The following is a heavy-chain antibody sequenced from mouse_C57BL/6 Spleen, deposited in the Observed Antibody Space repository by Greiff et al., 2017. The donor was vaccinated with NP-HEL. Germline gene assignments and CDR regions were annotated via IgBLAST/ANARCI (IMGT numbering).Heavy chain of an antibody. CDR3: ARASWDSFDY. Sequence: EVQGVESGGDLVKPGGSLKLSCAASGFTFSSYGMSWVRQTPDKRLEWVATISSGGSYTYYPDSVKGRFTISRDNAKNTLYLQMSSLKSEDTAMYYCARASWDSFDYWGQGTTLTVSS. V-gene: IGHV5-6*01. J-gene: IGHJ2*01. D-gene: IGHD4-1*01. CDR1: GFTFSSYG. CDR2: ISSGGSYT.